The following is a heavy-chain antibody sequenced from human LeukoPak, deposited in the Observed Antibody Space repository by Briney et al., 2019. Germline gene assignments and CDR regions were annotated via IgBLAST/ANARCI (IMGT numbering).Heavy chain of an antibody. V-gene: IGHV3-30*04. CDR3: ARQSSVTRSGLDS. CDR1: GFTFNSH. D-gene: IGHD4-17*01. J-gene: IGHJ4*02. Sequence: GRSLRLSCADSGFTFNSHMHWVRRAPGEGLEWVAAISYDGSNKKYGDSVKGRFTISSDNSKNTLYLQMNSLRPEDTAVYYCARQSSVTRSGLDSWGQGTLVTVSS. CDR2: ISYDGSNK.